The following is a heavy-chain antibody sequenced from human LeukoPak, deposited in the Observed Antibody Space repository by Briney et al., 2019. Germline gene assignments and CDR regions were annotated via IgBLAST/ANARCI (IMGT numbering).Heavy chain of an antibody. V-gene: IGHV3-21*01. CDR1: GFTFSNFW. Sequence: GGSLRLSCAASGFTFSNFWMSWVRQAPGKGLEWVSSISSSSSYIYYADSVKGRFTISRDNAKNSLYLQMNSLRAEDTAVYYCARDLWFGNDAFDIWGQGTMVTVSS. D-gene: IGHD3-10*01. J-gene: IGHJ3*02. CDR3: ARDLWFGNDAFDI. CDR2: ISSSSSYI.